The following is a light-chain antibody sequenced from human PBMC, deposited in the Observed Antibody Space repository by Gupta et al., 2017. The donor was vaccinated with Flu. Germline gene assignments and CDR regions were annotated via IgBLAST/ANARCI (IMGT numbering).Light chain of an antibody. CDR3: TQALPIII. Sequence: VTPGEPASISCTSSQSLLHSNSNNYLDWFLQKPGQSPRLLIFWGSKRAYGVTVRFSGSGSGTDFTLKSSRGEAEDVGVYYCTQALPIIIFGRGTKVEIK. J-gene: IGKJ4*01. CDR2: WGS. CDR1: QSLLHSNSNNY. V-gene: IGKV2-28*01.